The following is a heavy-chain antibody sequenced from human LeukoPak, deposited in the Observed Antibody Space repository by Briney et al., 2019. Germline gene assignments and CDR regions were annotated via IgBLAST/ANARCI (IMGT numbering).Heavy chain of an antibody. J-gene: IGHJ5*02. V-gene: IGHV3-23*01. CDR3: ARESRGYSSSWYGDWFDP. CDR2: ISGSGGST. Sequence: PGGSLRLSCAASGFTFSSYAMSWVRQAPGKGLEWVSAISGSGGSTYYADSVKGRFTISRDNSKNTLYLQMNSLRAEDTAVYYCARESRGYSSSWYGDWFDPWGQGTLVTVSS. CDR1: GFTFSSYA. D-gene: IGHD6-13*01.